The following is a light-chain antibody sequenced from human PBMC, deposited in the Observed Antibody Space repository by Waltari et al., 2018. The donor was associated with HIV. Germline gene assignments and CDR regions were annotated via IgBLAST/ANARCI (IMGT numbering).Light chain of an antibody. CDR2: LGS. CDR3: MQALQTPIT. CDR1: QSLLHSNGYDY. V-gene: IGKV2-28*01. Sequence: IVMTQSPRSLPVTPGEPASIYCKSSQSLLHSNGYDYLEWYLQKPGQSTQLMIYLGSNRASGVPDMFSGSGSGTDFTLKIRRVEAEDVGVYYCMQALQTPITFGQGTRLEIK. J-gene: IGKJ5*01.